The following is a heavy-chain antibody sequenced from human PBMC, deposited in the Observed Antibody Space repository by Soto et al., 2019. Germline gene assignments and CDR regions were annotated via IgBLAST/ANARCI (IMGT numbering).Heavy chain of an antibody. J-gene: IGHJ3*02. CDR3: ARGYCISTSCPDAFDI. D-gene: IGHD2-2*01. CDR2: IYYSGST. CDR1: GGSISSGDYY. Sequence: QVQLQESGPGLVKPSQTLSLTCTVSGGSISSGDYYWSWIRQPPGKGLEWIGYIYYSGSTYYNPFLKSRVTISVDTSKNQFSLKLSSVTAADTAVYYCARGYCISTSCPDAFDIWGQGTMVTVSS. V-gene: IGHV4-30-4*01.